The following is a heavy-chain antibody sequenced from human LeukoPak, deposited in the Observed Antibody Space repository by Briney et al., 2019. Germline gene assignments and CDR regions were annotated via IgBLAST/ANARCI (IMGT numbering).Heavy chain of an antibody. J-gene: IGHJ6*02. D-gene: IGHD5-18*01. CDR2: IIPILGIA. CDR3: ARDNLAEDTAMVLGPYGMDV. V-gene: IGHV1-69*04. Sequence: ASVKVSCKASGGTFSSYAISWVRQAPGQGLEWMGSIIPILGIANYAQKFQGRVTITADKSTSTAYMELSSLRSEDTAVYYCARDNLAEDTAMVLGPYGMDVWGQGTTVTVSS. CDR1: GGTFSSYA.